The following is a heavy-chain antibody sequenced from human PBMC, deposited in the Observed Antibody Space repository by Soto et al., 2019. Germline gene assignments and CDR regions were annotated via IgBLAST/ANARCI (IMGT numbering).Heavy chain of an antibody. CDR2: ISSSGSTI. CDR1: GFTFSSYS. CDR3: ARGARGYGGPQDY. D-gene: IGHD5-12*01. J-gene: IGHJ4*02. V-gene: IGHV3-48*01. Sequence: GGSLRLSCAASGFTFSSYSMQWVRQAPGKGLEWVSYISSSGSTIFYADSVKGRFTISRDNAKNSLYLQMNSLRAEDTAVYYCARGARGYGGPQDYWGQGTLVTVSS.